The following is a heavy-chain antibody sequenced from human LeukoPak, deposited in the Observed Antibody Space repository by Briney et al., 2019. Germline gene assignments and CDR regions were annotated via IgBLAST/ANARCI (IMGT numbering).Heavy chain of an antibody. CDR3: ARENYDILTYFGTGMDV. J-gene: IGHJ6*02. D-gene: IGHD3-9*01. V-gene: IGHV3-7*04. CDR1: GFTSTSNW. CDR2: IKQDGSEK. Sequence: GRCLRLAWAAAGFTSTSNWTSWGRPAAGEWRGWVATIKQDGSEKYFADSLKGRFTNSRDNAKNSLYLQMNSLRADDTAVYYCARENYDILTYFGTGMDVWGQGTTVTVSS.